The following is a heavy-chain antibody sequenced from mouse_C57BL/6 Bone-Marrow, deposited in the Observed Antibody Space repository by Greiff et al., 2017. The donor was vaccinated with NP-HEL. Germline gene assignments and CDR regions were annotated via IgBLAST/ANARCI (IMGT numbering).Heavy chain of an antibody. V-gene: IGHV1-53*01. CDR2: INPSNGGT. D-gene: IGHD2-2*01. CDR3: AREGRWLRRGYRYFDV. J-gene: IGHJ1*03. Sequence: QVQLQQPGTELVKPGTSVKLSCKSSGYTFTSYWMHWVKQRPGQGLEWIGNINPSNGGTNYNEKFKSKATLTVDKSSSTAYMQLSSLTSDDSAVYYCAREGRWLRRGYRYFDVWDTETTVTVSS. CDR1: GYTFTSYW.